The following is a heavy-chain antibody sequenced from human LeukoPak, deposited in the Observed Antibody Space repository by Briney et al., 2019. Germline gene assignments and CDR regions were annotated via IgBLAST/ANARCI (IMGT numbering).Heavy chain of an antibody. CDR3: ARNQAVAANRGAFDI. D-gene: IGHD6-19*01. J-gene: IGHJ3*02. CDR1: GYSISSNNW. V-gene: IGHV4-28*01. CDR2: IYYSGST. Sequence: PSDTLSLTCAVSGYSISSNNWWAWIRQPPGKGLEWIGYIYYSGSTYYNPYNPSLTSRVTMSVDTSKNQFSLRLDSVTEIDTAMYYCARNQAVAANRGAFDIWGQGTMVTVSS.